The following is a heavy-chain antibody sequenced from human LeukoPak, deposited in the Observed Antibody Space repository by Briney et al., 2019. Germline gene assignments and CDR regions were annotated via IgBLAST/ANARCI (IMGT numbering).Heavy chain of an antibody. CDR2: IKSKTDGGTT. J-gene: IGHJ4*02. Sequence: GGSLRLSCAASGFTFSNAWMSWVRQAPGKGLEWVGRIKSKTDGGTTDYAAPVKGRFTISRDDSKNTLYLQMNSLKTEDTAVYYCTTEHYDSSGYYLKVFDYWGQGTLVTVSS. CDR1: GFTFSNAW. V-gene: IGHV3-15*01. D-gene: IGHD3-22*01. CDR3: TTEHYDSSGYYLKVFDY.